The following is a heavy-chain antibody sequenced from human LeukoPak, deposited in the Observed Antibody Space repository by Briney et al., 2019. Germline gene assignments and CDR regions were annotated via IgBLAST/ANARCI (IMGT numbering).Heavy chain of an antibody. CDR2: INNDGSNT. CDR1: GFTFSSYW. CDR3: ARPDYYGSGRFDP. J-gene: IGHJ5*02. Sequence: GGSLRLSCAVSGFTFSSYWMHWVRQAPGKGLMWVSHINNDGSNTRYADSVKGRFTISRDNSKNTLYLQMNSLRAEDTAVYYCARPDYYGSGRFDPWGQGTLVTVS. D-gene: IGHD3-10*01. V-gene: IGHV3-74*01.